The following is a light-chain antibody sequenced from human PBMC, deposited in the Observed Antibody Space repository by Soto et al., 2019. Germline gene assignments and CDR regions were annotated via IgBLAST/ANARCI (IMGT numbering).Light chain of an antibody. V-gene: IGKV3-20*01. Sequence: VLTQSPGTLSLSTGERATLSCRARQSVSSSYLAWYQQKPGQAPRLLIYGASSRATGIPDRFSGSGSGTDFSLTISILESEDFAVYYCQQYGSSPWTFGQGTKVDIK. CDR2: GAS. CDR1: QSVSSSY. CDR3: QQYGSSPWT. J-gene: IGKJ1*01.